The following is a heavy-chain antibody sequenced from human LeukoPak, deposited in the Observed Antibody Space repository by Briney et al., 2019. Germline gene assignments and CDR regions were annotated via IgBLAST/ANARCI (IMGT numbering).Heavy chain of an antibody. J-gene: IGHJ3*02. Sequence: SETLSLTCTVSGGSISSYYWSWIRQPPGKGLEWIGEINHSGSTNYNPSLKSRVTISVDTSKNQFSLKLSSVTAADTAVYYCARVGVYAFDIWGQGTMVTVSS. V-gene: IGHV4-34*01. CDR3: ARVGVYAFDI. CDR1: GGSISSYY. D-gene: IGHD3-16*01. CDR2: INHSGST.